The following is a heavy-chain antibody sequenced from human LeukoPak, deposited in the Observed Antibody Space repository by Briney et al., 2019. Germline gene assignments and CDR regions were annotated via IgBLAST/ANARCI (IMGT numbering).Heavy chain of an antibody. D-gene: IGHD3-22*01. J-gene: IGHJ5*02. CDR1: GFTFSSYA. Sequence: GGSLRLSCAASGFTFSSYAMSWVRQAPGKGLEWVANIKQDGSEKYYVDSVKGRFTISRDNAKNSLYLQMNSLRAEDTAVYYCARAGAIVVVTFDPWGQGTLVTVSS. CDR3: ARAGAIVVVTFDP. V-gene: IGHV3-7*01. CDR2: IKQDGSEK.